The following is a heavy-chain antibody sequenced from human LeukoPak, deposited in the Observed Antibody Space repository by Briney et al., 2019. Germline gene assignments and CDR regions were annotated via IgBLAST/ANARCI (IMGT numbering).Heavy chain of an antibody. CDR2: IYQSGKV. D-gene: IGHD3-16*01. Sequence: SETLSLTCAVSGGSISSVGYSWSWIRQPPGKGLGWIGYIYQSGKVFYNPCLRSRVTMSVDRSQNKFSLKVFSVTTADTAIYYCARDRGWGHLDYWGQGTLVTVSS. CDR1: GGSISSVGYS. J-gene: IGHJ4*02. CDR3: ARDRGWGHLDY. V-gene: IGHV4-30-2*01.